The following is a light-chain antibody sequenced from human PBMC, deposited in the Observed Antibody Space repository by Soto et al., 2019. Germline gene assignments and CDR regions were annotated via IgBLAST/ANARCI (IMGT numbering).Light chain of an antibody. CDR2: GAS. V-gene: IGKV3-20*01. J-gene: IGKJ2*01. CDR1: QSVSSSY. CDR3: QQYGGSSLYT. Sequence: EIVLTQSPGTLSLSPGERATLSCRASQSVSSSYLGWYQQKPGQAPRLLIYGASTRATGIPDRFSGSGSGTDFTLTISRLEPEDFAVYYCQQYGGSSLYTFGQGTKLEIQ.